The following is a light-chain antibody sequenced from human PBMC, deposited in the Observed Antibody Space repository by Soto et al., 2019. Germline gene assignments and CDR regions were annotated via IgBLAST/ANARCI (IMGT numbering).Light chain of an antibody. J-gene: IGLJ2*01. Sequence: QSVLTQPPSVSGAPGQRVTISCTGSSSNIGAGYDVHWYQQLPGTAPKLFIYGNSNRPSGVPDRFSGSKSGTSASLAITGLQAEDEADYYCQSYDSSLSGSVVFGGGTKLTVL. CDR3: QSYDSSLSGSVV. V-gene: IGLV1-40*01. CDR1: SSNIGAGYD. CDR2: GNS.